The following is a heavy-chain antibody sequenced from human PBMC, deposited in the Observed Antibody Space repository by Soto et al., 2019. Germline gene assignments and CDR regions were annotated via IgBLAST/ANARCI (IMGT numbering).Heavy chain of an antibody. CDR1: VGTFSSYA. D-gene: IGHD2-15*01. V-gene: IGHV1-69*13. CDR2: IIPIFGTA. CDR3: ARILGYCSGGSCDF. Sequence: SPVKVSCKNSVGTFSSYAISWVRQGPGQGLEWMGGIIPIFGTANYAQKFQGRVTITADESTSTAYMELSSLRSEDTAVYYCARILGYCSGGSCDFWGQGIPVTVYS. J-gene: IGHJ4*02.